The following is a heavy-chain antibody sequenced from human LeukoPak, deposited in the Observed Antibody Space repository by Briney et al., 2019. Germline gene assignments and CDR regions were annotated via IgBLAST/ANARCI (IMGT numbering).Heavy chain of an antibody. CDR1: GGSFSGYY. Sequence: SETLSLTCAVYGGSFSGYYWSWIRQPPGKGLEWIGEINHSGSTNYNPSLKSRVTISVDTSKNQFSLKLSSVTAADTAVYYCARLSYGSGSYFTRIQYYYYYMDVRGKGTTVTISS. CDR3: ARLSYGSGSYFTRIQYYYYYMDV. V-gene: IGHV4-34*01. D-gene: IGHD3-10*01. CDR2: INHSGST. J-gene: IGHJ6*03.